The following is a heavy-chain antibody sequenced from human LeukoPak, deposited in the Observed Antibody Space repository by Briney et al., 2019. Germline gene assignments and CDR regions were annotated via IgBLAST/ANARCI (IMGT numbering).Heavy chain of an antibody. CDR3: ARALNIVVVPAAAFDI. Sequence: AGGSLRLSCAASGFTFSDYYMSWIRKAPGKGLEWVSYISSSSSYTNYADSVKGRFTISRDNAKNSLYLQMNSLRAEDTAVYYCARALNIVVVPAAAFDIWGQGTMVTVSS. CDR1: GFTFSDYY. J-gene: IGHJ3*02. CDR2: ISSSSSYT. V-gene: IGHV3-11*06. D-gene: IGHD2-2*01.